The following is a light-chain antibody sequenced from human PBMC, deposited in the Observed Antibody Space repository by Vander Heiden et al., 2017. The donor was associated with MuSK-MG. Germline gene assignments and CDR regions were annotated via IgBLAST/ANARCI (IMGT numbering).Light chain of an antibody. J-gene: IGKJ4*01. V-gene: IGKV3-11*01. Sequence: VLTQSPATLSLSPGERATLPCRASQNVNNYLAWYQHKPGQAPRLLMYDASNRATGIPASFTGSGYGTDFTLSISSREPENYALYYFQARADWAALTFGGGTKVEIK. CDR3: QARADWAALT. CDR1: QNVNNY. CDR2: DAS.